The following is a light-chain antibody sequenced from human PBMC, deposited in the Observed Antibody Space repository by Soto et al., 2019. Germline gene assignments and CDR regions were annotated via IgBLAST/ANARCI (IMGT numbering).Light chain of an antibody. Sequence: DIQMTQSPSPLSASVGDRVTITCQASQDIRNYLNWYQKKPGKAPRLLIYDASSLEAGVPSRLSGSGSGTDFTFTISSLQPEAFATYYCQQYADHFTFGPGTEVD. CDR1: QDIRNY. V-gene: IGKV1-33*01. CDR3: QQYADHFT. CDR2: DAS. J-gene: IGKJ3*01.